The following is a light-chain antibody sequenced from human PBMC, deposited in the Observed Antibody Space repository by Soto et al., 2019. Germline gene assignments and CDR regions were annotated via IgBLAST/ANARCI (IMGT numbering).Light chain of an antibody. CDR1: QSVTSGY. Sequence: EIVMTQSPATLSVSPGERATLSCRAGQSVTSGYLAWYQQKPGQAPRLLIYGVSTGATGIPDRFSGSGSGTDFTLTISRLEPEDFAVYYCQQYGSSRTFGQGTKV. J-gene: IGKJ1*01. CDR2: GVS. CDR3: QQYGSSRT. V-gene: IGKV3-20*01.